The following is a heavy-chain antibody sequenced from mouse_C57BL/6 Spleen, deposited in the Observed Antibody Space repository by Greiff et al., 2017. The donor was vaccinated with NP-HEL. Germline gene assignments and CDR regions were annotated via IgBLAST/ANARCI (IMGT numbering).Heavy chain of an antibody. J-gene: IGHJ4*01. CDR2: IDPETGGT. Sequence: QVHVKQSGAELVRPGASVTLSCKASGYTFTDYEMHWVKQTPVHGLEWIGAIDPETGGTAYNQKFKGKAILTADKSSSTAYMELRSLTSEDSAVYYCTKGNDYDVDAMDYWGQGTSVTVSS. CDR1: GYTFTDYE. CDR3: TKGNDYDVDAMDY. V-gene: IGHV1-15*01. D-gene: IGHD2-4*01.